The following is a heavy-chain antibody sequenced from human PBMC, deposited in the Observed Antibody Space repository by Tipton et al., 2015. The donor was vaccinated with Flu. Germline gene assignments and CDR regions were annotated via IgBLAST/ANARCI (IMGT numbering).Heavy chain of an antibody. V-gene: IGHV4-30-2*01. D-gene: IGHD1-26*01. J-gene: IGHJ3*02. CDR3: ARGQWGAFDI. CDR1: GGSINSGGYS. Sequence: TLSLTCAVSGGSINSGGYSWSWIRQTPGKGLEWIGYIYQSGSTYYNPPLKSRVTISVDRSKNRFSLKLSSVTAADTAVYYCARGQWGAFDIWGQGTMDPVSS. CDR2: IYQSGST.